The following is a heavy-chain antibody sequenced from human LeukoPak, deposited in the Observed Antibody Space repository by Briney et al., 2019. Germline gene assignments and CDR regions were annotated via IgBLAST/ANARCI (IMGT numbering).Heavy chain of an antibody. D-gene: IGHD2-15*01. J-gene: IGHJ5*02. CDR3: ARGYIVVVVTATPWFDP. Sequence: SETLSLTCAVYGGSFSGYYWSWIRQPPGKGLEWIGEINHSGSTKYNPSLKSRVTISIDTSKNQFSLKLSSVTAADTAVYYCARGYIVVVVTATPWFDPWGQGTLVTVSS. CDR2: INHSGST. V-gene: IGHV4-34*01. CDR1: GGSFSGYY.